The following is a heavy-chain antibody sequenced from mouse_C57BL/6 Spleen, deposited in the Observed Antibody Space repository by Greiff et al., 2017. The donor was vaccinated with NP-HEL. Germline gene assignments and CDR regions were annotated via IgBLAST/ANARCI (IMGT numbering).Heavy chain of an antibody. V-gene: IGHV1-52*01. CDR3: ARYDSNPYYYAMDY. J-gene: IGHJ4*01. D-gene: IGHD2-5*01. CDR2: IDPSDSET. CDR1: GYTFTSYW. Sequence: QVHVKQPGAELVRPGSSVKLSCKASGYTFTSYWMHWVKQRPIQGLEWIGNIDPSDSETHYNQKFKDKATLTVDKSSSTAYMQLSSLTSEDSAVYYCARYDSNPYYYAMDYWGQGTSVTVSS.